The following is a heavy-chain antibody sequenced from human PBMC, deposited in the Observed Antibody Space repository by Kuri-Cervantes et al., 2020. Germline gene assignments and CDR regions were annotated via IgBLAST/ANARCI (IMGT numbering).Heavy chain of an antibody. V-gene: IGHV3-7*01. Sequence: GGSLRLSCGASGFTYSSYWMSWVRQAPGKGLEWVANIKQDGGETYYVDSVRGRFTISRDNARNSLYLQVNTLRAEDTAVYYCARFGELGSFDYWGQGTLVTVSS. CDR2: IKQDGGET. CDR3: ARFGELGSFDY. J-gene: IGHJ4*02. D-gene: IGHD7-27*01. CDR1: GFTYSSYW.